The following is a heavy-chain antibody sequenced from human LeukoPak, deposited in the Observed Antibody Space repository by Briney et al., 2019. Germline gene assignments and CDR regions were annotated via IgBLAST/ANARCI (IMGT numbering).Heavy chain of an antibody. CDR1: GFTVSSNC. J-gene: IGHJ4*02. Sequence: PGGSLRLSCAASGFTVSSNCMSWVRQAPGKGLEWVSVIYSGGSTYYAGSVKGRFTISRDNSKNTLYLQMNSLRAEDTAVYYCAREDFYGSGSYLDYWGQRTLVTVSS. CDR2: IYSGGST. D-gene: IGHD3-10*01. CDR3: AREDFYGSGSYLDY. V-gene: IGHV3-53*01.